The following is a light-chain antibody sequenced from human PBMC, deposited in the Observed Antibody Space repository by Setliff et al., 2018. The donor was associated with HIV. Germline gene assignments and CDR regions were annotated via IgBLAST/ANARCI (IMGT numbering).Light chain of an antibody. CDR1: SSDAGSYNF. J-gene: IGLJ1*01. Sequence: QSALTQPASVSGSPGQSITLSCTGTSSDAGSYNFVSWYQQHPGRAPKLMIYDVTKRPSGVSDRFSGSKSGNTASLTISGLQTEDEADYYCCSYTSSLTYVFGTGTKVTVL. CDR3: CSYTSSLTYV. V-gene: IGLV2-14*03. CDR2: DVT.